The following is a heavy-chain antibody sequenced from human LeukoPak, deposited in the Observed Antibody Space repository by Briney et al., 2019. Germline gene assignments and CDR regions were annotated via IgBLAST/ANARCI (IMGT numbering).Heavy chain of an antibody. D-gene: IGHD3-22*01. CDR1: GGSISSSSYY. V-gene: IGHV4-39*07. J-gene: IGHJ4*02. CDR3: ARDYYDSSGYLRDY. Sequence: PSETLSLTCTVSGGSISSSSYYWGWIRQPPGKGLEWIGSIYYSGSTYYNPSLKSRVTISVDTSKNQFSLKLSSVTAAGTAVYYCARDYYDSSGYLRDYWGQGTLVTVSS. CDR2: IYYSGST.